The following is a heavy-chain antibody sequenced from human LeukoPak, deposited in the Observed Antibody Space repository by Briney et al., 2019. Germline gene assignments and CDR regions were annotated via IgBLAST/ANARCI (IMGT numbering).Heavy chain of an antibody. CDR1: GFTFDDYG. CDR3: TRDKGSSSWYTFDI. CDR2: INWNGGST. D-gene: IGHD6-13*01. V-gene: IGHV3-20*04. J-gene: IGHJ3*02. Sequence: RSGGSLRLSCAASGFTFDDYGMAGVRQAPGKGLEWVSGINWNGGSTGYAGSVKGRFTISRDNAKNSLYLQMNSLGAEHTALYYCTRDKGSSSWYTFDIWGQGTRVTVSS.